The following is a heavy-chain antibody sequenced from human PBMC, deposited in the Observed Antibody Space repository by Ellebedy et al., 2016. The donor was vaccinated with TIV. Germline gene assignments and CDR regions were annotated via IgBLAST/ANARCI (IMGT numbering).Heavy chain of an antibody. V-gene: IGHV3-30-3*01. CDR3: ARGGLVITTVTTRPVDY. CDR1: GFTFNSYA. CDR2: LSYDGGSK. J-gene: IGHJ4*02. D-gene: IGHD4-17*01. Sequence: GESLKISCAASGFTFNSYAMHWVRQPPGKGLECVAVLSYDGGSKYYARSVKGRFTISRDNSNNTRYLEMNSRRPDDTALKYCARGGLVITTVTTRPVDYWGQGTLVTVSS.